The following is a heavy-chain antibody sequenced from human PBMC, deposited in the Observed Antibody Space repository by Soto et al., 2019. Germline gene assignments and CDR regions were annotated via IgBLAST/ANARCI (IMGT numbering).Heavy chain of an antibody. Sequence: EVQLLESGGAFLQPGGSLRLSCAASGFTLSSYAMSWVRQAPGKGLEWVSVISAGGENTYYADPVESRFTISRDNSRDTLYLQMDSLRAEDTAVYSCAKREGASWQNYFDYWGQGSLVTVSS. CDR3: AKREGASWQNYFDY. CDR1: GFTLSSYA. J-gene: IGHJ4*02. CDR2: ISAGGENT. V-gene: IGHV3-23*01. D-gene: IGHD2-2*01.